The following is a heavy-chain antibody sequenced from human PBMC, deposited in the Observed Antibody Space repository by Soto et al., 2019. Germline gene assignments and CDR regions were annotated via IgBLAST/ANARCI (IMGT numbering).Heavy chain of an antibody. CDR1: GYTFTSYA. D-gene: IGHD4-17*01. CDR2: INAGNGNT. J-gene: IGHJ6*02. CDR3: ARYCLWDETVNYYYGMDV. V-gene: IGHV1-3*01. Sequence: GASVKVSCKASGYTFTSYAMHWVRQAPGQRLEWMGWINAGNGNTKYSQKFQGRVTITRDTSASTAYMELSSLRSEDTAVYYCARYCLWDETVNYYYGMDVWGQGTTVTVSS.